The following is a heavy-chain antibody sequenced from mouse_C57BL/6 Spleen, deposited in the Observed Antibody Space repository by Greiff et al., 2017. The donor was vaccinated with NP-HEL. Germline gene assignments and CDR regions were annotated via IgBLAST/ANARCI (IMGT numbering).Heavy chain of an antibody. Sequence: EVMLVESGGGLVQPGGSLKLSCAASGFTFSDYYMYWFRQTPEKRLEWVAYISNGGGSTYYPDTVKGRFTISRDNAKNTLYLQMSRLKSEDTAMYYCARQDGSSFFYYAMDYWGQGTSVTVSS. CDR2: ISNGGGST. V-gene: IGHV5-12*01. J-gene: IGHJ4*01. D-gene: IGHD1-1*01. CDR1: GFTFSDYY. CDR3: ARQDGSSFFYYAMDY.